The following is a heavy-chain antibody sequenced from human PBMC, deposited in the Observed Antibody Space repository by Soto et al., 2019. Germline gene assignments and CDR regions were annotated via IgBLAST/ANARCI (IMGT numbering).Heavy chain of an antibody. CDR2: ISAYNGNT. CDR1: GYTFTSYG. V-gene: IGHV1-18*01. CDR3: ATEPRIKIFGLVNPKDGMDV. Sequence: ASVKVSCKASGYTFTSYGISWVRQAPGQGLEWMGWISAYNGNTNYAQKLQGRVTMTTDTSTSTAYMELRSLRSDDTAVYYCATEPRIKIFGLVNPKDGMDVWSQGTTVTVSS. D-gene: IGHD3-3*01. J-gene: IGHJ6*02.